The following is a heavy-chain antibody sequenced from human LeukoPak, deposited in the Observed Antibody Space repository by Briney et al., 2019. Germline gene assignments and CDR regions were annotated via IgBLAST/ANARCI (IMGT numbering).Heavy chain of an antibody. CDR1: GFTFSSYG. J-gene: IGHJ4*02. CDR3: AKDFGVRGAPGFDY. D-gene: IGHD3-10*01. Sequence: PGGSLRLSCAASGFTFSSYGMHWVRQAPGKGLEWVAVISYDGSNKYYADSVKGRFTISRDNSKNTLYLQMNSLRAEDTAVYYCAKDFGVRGAPGFDYWGQGTLVTVSS. V-gene: IGHV3-30*18. CDR2: ISYDGSNK.